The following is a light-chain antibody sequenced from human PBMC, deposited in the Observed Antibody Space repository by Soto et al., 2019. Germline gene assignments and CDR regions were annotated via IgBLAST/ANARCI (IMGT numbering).Light chain of an antibody. J-gene: IGKJ4*01. CDR2: GAS. CDR1: QSISNT. Sequence: EIVMTQSPATLSVSPGERATLSCRASQSISNTLAWYLQKPGHAPRLLIYGASIRAIGIPARFSGSGSGTDFTLTISSLQSEDFAVYYCQQYNNWLTFGGGTKVEIK. CDR3: QQYNNWLT. V-gene: IGKV3-15*01.